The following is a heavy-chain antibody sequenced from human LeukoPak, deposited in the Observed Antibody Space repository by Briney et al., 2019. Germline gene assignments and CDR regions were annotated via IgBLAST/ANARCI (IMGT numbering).Heavy chain of an antibody. CDR2: ISSSGSTI. J-gene: IGHJ5*02. Sequence: GGSLRLSCAASGFTFSDYYMSWIRQAPGKGLEWVSYISSSGSTIYYADSVKGRFTISRDNAKNSLYLQMNSLRAEDTAVYYCARGLLAVAVNWFDPWGQGTLVTVSS. CDR3: ARGLLAVAVNWFDP. D-gene: IGHD6-19*01. V-gene: IGHV3-11*01. CDR1: GFTFSDYY.